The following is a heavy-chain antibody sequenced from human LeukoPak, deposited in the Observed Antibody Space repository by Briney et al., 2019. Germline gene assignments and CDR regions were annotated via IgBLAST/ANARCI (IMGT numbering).Heavy chain of an antibody. CDR2: INHSEST. V-gene: IGHV4-34*01. Sequence: ASETLSLTCAVYGGSFSGYYWSWIRQPPGKGLEWIGEINHSESTNYNPSLKSRVTISVDTSKNQFSLKLSSVTAADTAVYYCARAHGFYYYYYMDVWGKGTTVTVSS. J-gene: IGHJ6*03. CDR1: GGSFSGYY. CDR3: ARAHGFYYYYYMDV.